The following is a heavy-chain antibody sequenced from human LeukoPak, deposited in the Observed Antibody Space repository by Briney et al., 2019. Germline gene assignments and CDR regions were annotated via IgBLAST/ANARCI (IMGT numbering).Heavy chain of an antibody. V-gene: IGHV3-23*01. D-gene: IGHD2-15*01. Sequence: PGGSLRLSCAASGFTFSSYALSWVRQAPGKGLEWVSALGAGGSTYYADSVKGRFTVSRDSSKSTLYLQMNSLRVEDTAVYYCAKGSGGSYYSASDYWGQGTLVTVSS. J-gene: IGHJ4*02. CDR3: AKGSGGSYYSASDY. CDR1: GFTFSSYA. CDR2: LGAGGST.